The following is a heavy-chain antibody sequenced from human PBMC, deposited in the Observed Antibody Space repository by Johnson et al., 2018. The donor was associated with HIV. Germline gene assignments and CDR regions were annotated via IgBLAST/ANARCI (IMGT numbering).Heavy chain of an antibody. J-gene: IGHJ3*02. Sequence: QVQLVESGGGLVQPGGSLRLSCAASAFTVSSNYMSWVRQAPGKGLEWVAVISYDGSNKYYADSVKGRFTISRDNSKNTLYLQMNSLTVEDTAVYYCARDTFAGAYGDWPDAFDIWGQGTMVTVSS. CDR2: ISYDGSNK. V-gene: IGHV3-30*14. CDR1: AFTVSSNY. CDR3: ARDTFAGAYGDWPDAFDI. D-gene: IGHD4-17*01.